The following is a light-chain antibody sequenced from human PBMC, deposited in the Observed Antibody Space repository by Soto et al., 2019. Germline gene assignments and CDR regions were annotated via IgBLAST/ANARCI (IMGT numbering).Light chain of an antibody. Sequence: QSVLTQPRSGSGSPGQSVTISCTGTSSDVGDYNYVSWYQQHPGKAPKFIIYEVSKRPSGVPDRFSGSKSGNTASLTISGLQAEDEADYYCCSYAGTYTVVFGGGTQLTV. CDR3: CSYAGTYTVV. V-gene: IGLV2-11*01. CDR2: EVS. CDR1: SSDVGDYNY. J-gene: IGLJ2*01.